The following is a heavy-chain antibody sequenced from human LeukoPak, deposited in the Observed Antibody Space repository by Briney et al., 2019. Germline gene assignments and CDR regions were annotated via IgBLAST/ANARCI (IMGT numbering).Heavy chain of an antibody. D-gene: IGHD2-2*01. Sequence: PGESLRLSCAASGFTFSSYEFNWVRQPPGKRLEWVSYISCRGSTFYYPASVKGRFIISRDNAKNSLYLQMNILRVEGTAVYYCARDRSGYCSSTSCYQVQMDVWGKGATVTVSS. CDR3: ARDRSGYCSSTSCYQVQMDV. J-gene: IGHJ6*04. CDR2: ISCRGSTF. CDR1: GFTFSSYE. V-gene: IGHV3-48*03.